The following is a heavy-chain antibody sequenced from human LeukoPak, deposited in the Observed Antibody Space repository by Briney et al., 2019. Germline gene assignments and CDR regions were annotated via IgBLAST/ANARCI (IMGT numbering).Heavy chain of an antibody. D-gene: IGHD2-15*01. CDR3: ARGGYCSGGSCYQPNWFDP. CDR1: GFTFSSYA. CDR2: ISGSGGST. Sequence: GGSLRLSCAASGFTFSSYAMSWVRQAPGKGLEWVSAISGSGGSTYYADSVKGRFTISRDNSKNTLYLQMNSLRAEDTAVYYCARGGYCSGGSCYQPNWFDPWGQGTLVTVSS. V-gene: IGHV3-23*01. J-gene: IGHJ5*02.